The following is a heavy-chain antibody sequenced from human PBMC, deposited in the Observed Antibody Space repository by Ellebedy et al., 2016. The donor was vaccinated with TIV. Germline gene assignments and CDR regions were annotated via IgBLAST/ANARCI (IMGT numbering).Heavy chain of an antibody. CDR3: ARDPPAINTRTWG. CDR2: MYSTGIT. J-gene: IGHJ4*02. CDR1: GITFSNNY. D-gene: IGHD7-27*01. Sequence: GESLKISXVASGITFSNNYMRWVRQAPGKGLEWVSLMYSTGITRYADSVKGRFTISRDNSQNTLFLQMNSLRTEDTAMYYCARDPPAINTRTWGWGQGTLVTVSS. V-gene: IGHV3-66*01.